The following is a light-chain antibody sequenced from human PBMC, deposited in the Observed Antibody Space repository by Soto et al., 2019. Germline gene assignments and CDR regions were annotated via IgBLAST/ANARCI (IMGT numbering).Light chain of an antibody. V-gene: IGLV1-47*01. CDR2: RDN. CDR1: ISNIGTNY. CDR3: AAWDDTVRSYV. Sequence: QLVLTQPPSVSGTPGQRVTISCSGGISNIGTNYVHWFQQLTGTAPKVLSNRDNQPPPGVPHRFSGSKSGTSASLAISGLRSEDEAEYYCAAWDDTVRSYVFGTGTKVTVL. J-gene: IGLJ1*01.